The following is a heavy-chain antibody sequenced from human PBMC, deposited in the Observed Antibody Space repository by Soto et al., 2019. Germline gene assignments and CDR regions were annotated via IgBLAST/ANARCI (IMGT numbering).Heavy chain of an antibody. CDR1: GFTFSSYA. CDR2: ISGSGGST. CDR3: ARPTNWNYGPGYYFDY. Sequence: GVSLRLSCAASGFTFSSYAMSWVRQAPGKGLEWVSAISGSGGSTYYADSVKGRFTIPRDNSKNTLYLQMNSLRAEDTAVYYWARPTNWNYGPGYYFDYWGQGTLITVS. D-gene: IGHD1-7*01. V-gene: IGHV3-23*01. J-gene: IGHJ4*02.